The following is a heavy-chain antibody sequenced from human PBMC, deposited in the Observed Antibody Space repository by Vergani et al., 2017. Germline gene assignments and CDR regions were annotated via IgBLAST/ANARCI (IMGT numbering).Heavy chain of an antibody. D-gene: IGHD4-17*01. CDR3: AGEPPAXTTVTTLGDYYMDV. V-gene: IGHV4-59*01. J-gene: IGHJ6*03. Sequence: QVQLQESGPGLVKPSETLALTCTVSGGPISSYYWSWIRQPPGKGLKWIGYIYYSGSTNYNPSLKSRVTITVDTSKDQFSLKLSSVTAADTAVYYCAGEPPAXTTVTTLGDYYMDVWGKGTTVTVSS. CDR2: IYYSGST. CDR1: GGPISSYY.